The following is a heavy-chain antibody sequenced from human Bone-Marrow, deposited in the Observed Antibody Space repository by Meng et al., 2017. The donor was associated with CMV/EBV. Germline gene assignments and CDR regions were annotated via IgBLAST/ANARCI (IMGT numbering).Heavy chain of an antibody. D-gene: IGHD4-17*01. Sequence: QVQLVESGEGLVKPGGSLRLSCAASGFTFSDYYMSWISQAPGKGLEWVSYISSSSSYTNYADSVKGRFTISRDNAKNSLYLQMNSLRAEDTAVYYCARGGLRKDFDYWGQGTLVTVSS. CDR2: ISSSSSYT. CDR3: ARGGLRKDFDY. J-gene: IGHJ4*02. CDR1: GFTFSDYY. V-gene: IGHV3-11*06.